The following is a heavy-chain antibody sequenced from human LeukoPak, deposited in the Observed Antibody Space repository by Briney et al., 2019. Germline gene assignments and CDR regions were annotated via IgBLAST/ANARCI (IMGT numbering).Heavy chain of an antibody. V-gene: IGHV4-59*08. CDR1: GGSISTYY. Sequence: PSETLSLTCTVSGGSISTYYWSWIRQPPGKGLEWLGYIYYSGSTNYNPSLKSRVTISVDTSKNQFSLKLSSVTAADTAVYCCARHHNYYYGMDVWGQGTTVTVSS. CDR2: IYYSGST. CDR3: ARHHNYYYGMDV. J-gene: IGHJ6*02.